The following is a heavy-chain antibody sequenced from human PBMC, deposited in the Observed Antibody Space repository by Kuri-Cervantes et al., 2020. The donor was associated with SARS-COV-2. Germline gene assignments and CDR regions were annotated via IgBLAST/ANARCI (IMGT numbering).Heavy chain of an antibody. CDR2: ISYDGSNK. J-gene: IGHJ4*02. CDR1: GFTFRNYA. D-gene: IGHD2/OR15-2a*01. V-gene: IGHV3-30-3*01. Sequence: GESLKISCADSGFTFRNYAFHWVRQAPGKGLEWVAVISYDGSNKYYADSVKGRFTISRDNSKSTLYLQMSSLRAEDTAVYYCARDGRWSMAIIDYWGQGTLVTVSS. CDR3: ARDGRWSMAIIDY.